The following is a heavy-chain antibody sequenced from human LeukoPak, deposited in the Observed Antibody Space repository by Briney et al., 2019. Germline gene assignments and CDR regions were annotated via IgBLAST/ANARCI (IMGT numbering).Heavy chain of an antibody. V-gene: IGHV3-23*01. D-gene: IGHD3-16*01. CDR3: ARGHGSN. Sequence: GGSLRLSCAASGFTFSSYAMSWVRQAPGKGLEWVSTISGSTASTYYADSVKGRFTISRDNSKNTLYLQMNSLTTEDTAVYYCARGHGSNWGQGVLVAVSS. CDR2: ISGSTAST. CDR1: GFTFSSYA. J-gene: IGHJ4*02.